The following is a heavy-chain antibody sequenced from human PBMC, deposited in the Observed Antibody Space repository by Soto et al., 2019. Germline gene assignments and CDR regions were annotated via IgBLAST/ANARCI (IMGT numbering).Heavy chain of an antibody. CDR2: IKQDGSEK. Sequence: GGSLRLSCAASGFTFSSYWMSWVRQAPGKGLEWVANIKQDGSEKYYVDSVKGRFTISRDNAKNSLYLQMNSLRAEDTAVYYCARDSAVYYYDSSGYPDYWGRGTLVTVSS. J-gene: IGHJ4*02. CDR1: GFTFSSYW. V-gene: IGHV3-7*03. CDR3: ARDSAVYYYDSSGYPDY. D-gene: IGHD3-22*01.